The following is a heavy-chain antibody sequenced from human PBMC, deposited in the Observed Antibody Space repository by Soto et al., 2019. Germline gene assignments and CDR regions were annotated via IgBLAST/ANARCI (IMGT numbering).Heavy chain of an antibody. CDR1: GYTFTGYY. CDR2: INPQTGGT. D-gene: IGHD2-2*01. Sequence: ASVKVSCKASGYTFTGYYIHWVREAPGQGLEWMGWINPQTGGTSYAQKFQGRVTLSRDTSINTAYLELSRLRFDDAAVYFCARERYQVISDGMDVWGQGTTVTV. CDR3: ARERYQVISDGMDV. V-gene: IGHV1-2*02. J-gene: IGHJ6*02.